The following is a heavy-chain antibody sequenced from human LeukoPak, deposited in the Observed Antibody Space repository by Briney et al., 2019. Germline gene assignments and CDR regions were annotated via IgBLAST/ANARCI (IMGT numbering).Heavy chain of an antibody. CDR2: IYYSGST. D-gene: IGHD3-22*01. CDR3: ARAPDSSGYYLGYYYGMDV. Sequence: PSETLSLTCTVSGGSISSYYWSWIRQPPGKGLEWIGYIYYSGSTNYNPSLKSRVTISVDTSKNQFSLKLSSVTAADTAVYYCARAPDSSGYYLGYYYGMDVWGQGTTVTVSS. V-gene: IGHV4-59*01. J-gene: IGHJ6*02. CDR1: GGSISSYY.